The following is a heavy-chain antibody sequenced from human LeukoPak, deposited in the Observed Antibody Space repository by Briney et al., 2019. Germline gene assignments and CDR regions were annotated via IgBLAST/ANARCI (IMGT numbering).Heavy chain of an antibody. Sequence: SETLSLTCTVSGGSICSSSYYWGWIRQPPGTGLEWIGSIYYSGSTYYNPSLKSRVTISVDTSKNQFSLKLSSVTAADTAVYYCARGTYDYVWGSYRYTDNWFDPWGQGTLVTVSS. CDR3: ARGTYDYVWGSYRYTDNWFDP. CDR2: IYYSGST. CDR1: GGSICSSSYY. V-gene: IGHV4-39*07. J-gene: IGHJ5*02. D-gene: IGHD3-16*02.